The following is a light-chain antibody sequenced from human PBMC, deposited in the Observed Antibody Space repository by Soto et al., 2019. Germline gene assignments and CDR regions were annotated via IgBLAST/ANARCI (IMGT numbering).Light chain of an antibody. V-gene: IGLV2-14*02. CDR3: CSYTSISTLV. CDR1: SSDVGSYNL. Sequence: QSALTQPASVSGSPGQSITISCTGTSSDVGSYNLVSWYQQHPGKAPKLMIYEGSKRPSGVSNRFSGSKSGNTASLTISGLQAEDEADYYCCSYTSISTLVFGSGTKLTVL. J-gene: IGLJ1*01. CDR2: EGS.